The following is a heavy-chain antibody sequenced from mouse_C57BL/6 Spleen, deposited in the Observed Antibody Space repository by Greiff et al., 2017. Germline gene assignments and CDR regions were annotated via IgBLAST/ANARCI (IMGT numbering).Heavy chain of an antibody. J-gene: IGHJ1*03. Sequence: QVQLKESGAELVRPGASVKLSCKASGYTFTDYYINWVKQRPGQGLEWIARIYPGSGNTYYNEKFKGKATLTAEKSSSTAYMQLSSLTSEDSAVYFCARSVYDGYSHWYFDVWGTGTTVTVSS. V-gene: IGHV1-76*01. CDR2: IYPGSGNT. CDR1: GYTFTDYY. CDR3: ARSVYDGYSHWYFDV. D-gene: IGHD2-3*01.